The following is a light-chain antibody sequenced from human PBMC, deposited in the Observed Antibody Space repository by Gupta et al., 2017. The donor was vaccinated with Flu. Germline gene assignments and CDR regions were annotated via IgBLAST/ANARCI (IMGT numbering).Light chain of an antibody. CDR1: NIGSKS. CDR2: DDS. CDR3: QVWDGGSDNPRV. V-gene: IGLV3-21*02. J-gene: IGLJ3*02. Sequence: SSVLTQAPSVSVAPGPTARITCGRNNIGSKSVHWYQQKPGQAPGLVVYDDSDRPSGIPERFSGSNSGTTATLTISRVEGGEEADYYCQVWDGGSDNPRVFGGGTKLTVL.